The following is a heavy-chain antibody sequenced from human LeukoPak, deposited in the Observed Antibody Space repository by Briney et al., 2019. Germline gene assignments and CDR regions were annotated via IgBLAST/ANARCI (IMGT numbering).Heavy chain of an antibody. CDR2: ISGSGDNT. Sequence: GGSLRLSCAASGFTFSSHDMSWVRQARGRGLEWVSNISGSGDNTYYAVSVKGRFTISRDNSKNTLYLQMNSLRAEDTAVYYCAKVTYGSGTYGAFDGWGQGTLVTVSA. J-gene: IGHJ4*02. CDR1: GFTFSSHD. V-gene: IGHV3-23*01. CDR3: AKVTYGSGTYGAFDG. D-gene: IGHD3-10*01.